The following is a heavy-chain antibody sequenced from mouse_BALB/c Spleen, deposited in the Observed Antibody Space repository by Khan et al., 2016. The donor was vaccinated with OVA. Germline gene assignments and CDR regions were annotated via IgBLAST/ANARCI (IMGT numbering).Heavy chain of an antibody. CDR2: ISYSGSP. D-gene: IGHD1-2*01. J-gene: IGHJ2*01. Sequence: EVQLQESGPGLVKPSQSLSLTCTVTGYSITSGYGWNWIRQFPGNKLEWIGYISYSGSPNYNPSLKSRISLPRDTSKNQFFLKLNSVTTEDTATYYCARTARIKYWGQGTTLTVSS. CDR1: GYSITSGYG. CDR3: ARTARIKY. V-gene: IGHV3-2*02.